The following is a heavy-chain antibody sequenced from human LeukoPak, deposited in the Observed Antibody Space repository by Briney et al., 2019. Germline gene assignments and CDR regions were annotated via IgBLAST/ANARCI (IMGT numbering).Heavy chain of an antibody. CDR2: IYHSGST. CDR1: GGSISSGGYY. J-gene: IGHJ4*02. Sequence: SETLSLTCTVSGGSISSGGYYWSWIRQPPGKGLEWIGYIYHSGSTYYNPSLKSRVTISVDRSKNQFSLKLSSVTAADTAVYYCARARMIVVVLFDYWGQGTPVTVSS. CDR3: ARARMIVVVLFDY. V-gene: IGHV4-30-2*01. D-gene: IGHD3-22*01.